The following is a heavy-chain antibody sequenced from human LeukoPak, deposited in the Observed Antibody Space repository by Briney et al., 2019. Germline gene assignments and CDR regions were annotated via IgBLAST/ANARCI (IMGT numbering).Heavy chain of an antibody. CDR2: VSSTGGTT. Sequence: GGSLRLSCEASGFSFTNFAMAWVRQAPGRGLEWVSAVSSTGGTTYYADSVKGRFTISRDNSKNTLFLQMNSLRAEDTAVYYCAKNGEGGAFCTGGTCYPYYYYYMDVWGKGTTVTISS. V-gene: IGHV3-23*01. D-gene: IGHD2-15*01. CDR3: AKNGEGGAFCTGGTCYPYYYYYMDV. J-gene: IGHJ6*03. CDR1: GFSFTNFA.